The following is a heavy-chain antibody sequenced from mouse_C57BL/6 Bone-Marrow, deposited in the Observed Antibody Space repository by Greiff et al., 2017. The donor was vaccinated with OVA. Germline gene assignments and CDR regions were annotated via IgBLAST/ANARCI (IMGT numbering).Heavy chain of an antibody. CDR3: ANPLYGNYEGYAMDY. J-gene: IGHJ4*01. CDR1: GFNIKNTY. D-gene: IGHD2-1*01. CDR2: IDPANGNT. Sequence: VQLQQSVAELVRPGASVKLSCTASGFNIKNTYMHWVKQRPEQGLEWIGRIDPANGNTKYAPKFQGKATITADTSSNTAYLQLSSLTSEDTAIYYGANPLYGNYEGYAMDYWGQGTSVTVSS. V-gene: IGHV14-3*01.